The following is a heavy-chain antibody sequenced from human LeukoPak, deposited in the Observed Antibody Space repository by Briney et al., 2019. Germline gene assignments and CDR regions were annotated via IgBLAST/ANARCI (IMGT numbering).Heavy chain of an antibody. D-gene: IGHD2-2*03. Sequence: GGSLRLSCAASGFIFSSYAMHWVRQAPGKGLEWVAVISYDRSNKYYADSVKGRFAISRDNSKNTLYLQMNSLRGEDTAVYHCASGYCSSTSCFPDSWGQGTLVTVSS. J-gene: IGHJ4*02. CDR2: ISYDRSNK. CDR3: ASGYCSSTSCFPDS. CDR1: GFIFSSYA. V-gene: IGHV3-30*09.